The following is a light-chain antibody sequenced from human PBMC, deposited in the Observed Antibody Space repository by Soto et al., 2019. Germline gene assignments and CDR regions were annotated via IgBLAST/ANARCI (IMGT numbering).Light chain of an antibody. V-gene: IGKV1-9*01. CDR3: QQLSRYPLT. J-gene: IGKJ4*01. Sequence: DIQLTQSPSVLSASVGDTVTISCRASQALSTYLAWYQQKPGKAPELLIYSASTLQSGVPSRFSGSGSETEFTLTIRTLQPEDFATYYCQQLSRYPLTFGGGTKVDIK. CDR1: QALSTY. CDR2: SAS.